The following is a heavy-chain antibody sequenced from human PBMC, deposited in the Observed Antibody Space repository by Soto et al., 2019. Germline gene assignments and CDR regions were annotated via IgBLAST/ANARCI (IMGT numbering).Heavy chain of an antibody. CDR3: VRPVATETYDAFDI. V-gene: IGHV3-11*06. D-gene: IGHD2-15*01. Sequence: GGSLRLSCVVSGFSFSDYYMSWIRQAPGKGLEWVSYIGSSSRYTNYADSVKGRFIISRDNAKKSLYLQMNNLRAEDTAIYYCVRPVATETYDAFDIWGQGTMVTVSS. J-gene: IGHJ3*02. CDR1: GFSFSDYY. CDR2: IGSSSRYT.